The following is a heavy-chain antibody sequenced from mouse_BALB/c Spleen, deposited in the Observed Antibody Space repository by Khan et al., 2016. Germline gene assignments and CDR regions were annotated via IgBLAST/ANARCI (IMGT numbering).Heavy chain of an antibody. J-gene: IGHJ4*01. CDR1: GYSFIGYF. D-gene: IGHD1-1*01. Sequence: VQLKQSGPELVKPGASVKISCKASGYSFIGYFMNWVMQSHGKSLEWIGRINPYNGDTFYNQKFKGKATLTVDKSSSTAHMELRSLASEDSAVYYCARDYGSPRWAMDYWGQGTSVTVSS. CDR3: ARDYGSPRWAMDY. CDR2: INPYNGDT. V-gene: IGHV1-20*02.